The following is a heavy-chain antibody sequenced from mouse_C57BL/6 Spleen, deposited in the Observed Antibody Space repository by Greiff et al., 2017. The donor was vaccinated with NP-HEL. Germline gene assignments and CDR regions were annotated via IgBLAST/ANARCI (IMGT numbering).Heavy chain of an antibody. CDR3: TRGFYDYDGFYWYFDV. V-gene: IGHV5-9-1*02. J-gene: IGHJ1*03. CDR1: GFTFSSYA. Sequence: DVHLVESGEGLVKPGGSLKLSCAASGFTFSSYAMSWVRQTPEKRLEWVAYISSGGDYIYYADTVKGRFTISRDNARNTLYLQMSSLKSEDTAMYYCTRGFYDYDGFYWYFDVWGTGTTVTVSS. CDR2: ISSGGDYI. D-gene: IGHD2-4*01.